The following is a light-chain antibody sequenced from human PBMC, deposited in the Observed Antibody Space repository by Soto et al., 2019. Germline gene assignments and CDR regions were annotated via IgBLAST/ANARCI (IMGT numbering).Light chain of an antibody. Sequence: DIQMTQSPSTLSASIGDRVTITCRASESIRTWLAWYQHKPGKAPKFLIYDASSLESGVPSRFSGSGSGTEFTLTISSLEPEDFAVYYCQQCYNWPQWTFGQGTKVDIK. V-gene: IGKV1-5*01. CDR3: QQCYNWPQWT. CDR2: DAS. CDR1: ESIRTW. J-gene: IGKJ1*01.